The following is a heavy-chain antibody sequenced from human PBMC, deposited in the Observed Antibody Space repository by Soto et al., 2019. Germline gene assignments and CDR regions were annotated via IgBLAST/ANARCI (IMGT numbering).Heavy chain of an antibody. CDR3: AREGGGYSSSLPTYYDYGMDV. V-gene: IGHV1-18*04. D-gene: IGHD6-13*01. CDR1: GYTFTSYG. Sequence: QVQLVQSGAEVKKPGASVKVSCKASGYTFTSYGISWVRQAPGQGLEWMGWISAYNGNTNYAQKLQGRVTMTTDTATRTAYMELRSLRSDDTAVYYCAREGGGYSSSLPTYYDYGMDVCGQGTTVTVSS. J-gene: IGHJ6*02. CDR2: ISAYNGNT.